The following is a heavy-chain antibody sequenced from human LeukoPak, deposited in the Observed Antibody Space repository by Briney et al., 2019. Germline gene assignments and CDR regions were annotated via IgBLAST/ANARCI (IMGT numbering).Heavy chain of an antibody. CDR2: ISSSSSYI. CDR1: GFTFSSYS. J-gene: IGHJ4*02. CDR3: ARDYTVSTMSH. V-gene: IGHV3-21*01. Sequence: GGSLRLSCAASGFTFSSYSMNWVRQAPGKGLEWVSSISSSSSYIYYADSVEGRFTISRDNAKNSLYLQMNSLRAEDTAVYYCARDYTVSTMSHWGQGTLVTVSS. D-gene: IGHD2/OR15-2a*01.